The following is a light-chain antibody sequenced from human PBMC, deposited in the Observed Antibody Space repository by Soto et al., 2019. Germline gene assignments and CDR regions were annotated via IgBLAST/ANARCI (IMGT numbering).Light chain of an antibody. J-gene: IGKJ5*01. V-gene: IGKV3-20*01. CDR3: QQYGSSPIT. CDR2: GAS. Sequence: EIVLTQSPGTLSLSPGERATLSCRASQTVSSSLLAWYQQRPGQAPRLLIYGASSRATGIPDRFSGSGSGTDFTLTVSRVEPEDFAVYYCQQYGSSPITFGQGTRLEIK. CDR1: QTVSSSL.